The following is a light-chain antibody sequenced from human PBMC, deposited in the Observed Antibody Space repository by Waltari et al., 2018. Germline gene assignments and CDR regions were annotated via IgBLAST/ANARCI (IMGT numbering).Light chain of an antibody. J-gene: IGKJ1*01. CDR1: PSVSSSY. Sequence: EIVLTQSPGTLSLSPGERATLSCRASPSVSSSYLAWYQQKPGQAPSVLIHGASNRATGIPDRFSVSGSGTDFTLTISRLEPEDFAVYYCQQYGSSPWTFGQGTKVEIK. CDR2: GAS. CDR3: QQYGSSPWT. V-gene: IGKV3-20*01.